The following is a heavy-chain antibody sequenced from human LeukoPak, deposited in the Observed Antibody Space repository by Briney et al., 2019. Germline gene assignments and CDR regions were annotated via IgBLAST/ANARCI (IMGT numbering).Heavy chain of an antibody. CDR1: GFTFSSYS. Sequence: GGSLRLSCAASGFTFSSYSMNWVRQAPGKGLEWVSSISSSSSYIYYADSVKGRFTISRDNAKNSLYLQMNSLRAEDTAVYYCAKDAGDYIFPDYWGQGTLVTVPS. CDR3: AKDAGDYIFPDY. CDR2: ISSSSSYI. J-gene: IGHJ4*02. V-gene: IGHV3-21*01. D-gene: IGHD4-17*01.